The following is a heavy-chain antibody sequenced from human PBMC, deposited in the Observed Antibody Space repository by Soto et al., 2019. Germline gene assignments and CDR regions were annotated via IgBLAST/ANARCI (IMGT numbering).Heavy chain of an antibody. D-gene: IGHD2-15*01. CDR1: GFTFSSYG. V-gene: IGHV3-30*18. Sequence: VQLLESGGGLVQPGGSLRLSCAASGFTFSSYGMHWVRQAPGKGLEWVAVISYDGSNKYYADSVKGRFTISRDNSKNTLYLQMNSLRAEDTAVYYCAKDVGYCSGGSCYYIDYWGQGTLVTVSS. J-gene: IGHJ4*02. CDR2: ISYDGSNK. CDR3: AKDVGYCSGGSCYYIDY.